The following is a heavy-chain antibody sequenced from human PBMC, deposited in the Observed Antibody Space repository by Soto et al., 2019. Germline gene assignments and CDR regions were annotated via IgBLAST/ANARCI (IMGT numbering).Heavy chain of an antibody. CDR3: ARVSRGVSVWFIDD. CDR1: GFTFSNYW. Sequence: EVQLVESGGGLVQPGGSLRLSCASSGFTFSNYWMTWVRQAPGKGLEWVANIKQDGGEKYYVDSVKGRFTISRDNGKNSLQLQMNSLRAEETAVYYCARVSRGVSVWFIDDWGQGTLVIVA. D-gene: IGHD6-19*01. J-gene: IGHJ4*02. CDR2: IKQDGGEK. V-gene: IGHV3-7*03.